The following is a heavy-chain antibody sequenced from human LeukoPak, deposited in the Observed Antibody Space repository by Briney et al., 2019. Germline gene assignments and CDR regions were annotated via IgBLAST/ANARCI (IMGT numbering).Heavy chain of an antibody. CDR2: ISSSSSYI. CDR3: ARDLTIVVAWGVSRFDP. Sequence: GGSLRLSCAASGFTFSSYSMNWVRQAPGKGLEWVSSISSSSSYIYYADSVKGRFTISRDNAKNSLYLQMNSLRAEDTAVYYCARDLTIVVAWGVSRFDPWGQGTLVTVSS. J-gene: IGHJ5*02. D-gene: IGHD3-22*01. V-gene: IGHV3-21*01. CDR1: GFTFSSYS.